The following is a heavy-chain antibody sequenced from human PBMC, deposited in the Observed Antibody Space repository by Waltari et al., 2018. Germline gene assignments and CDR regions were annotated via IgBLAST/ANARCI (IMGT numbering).Heavy chain of an antibody. J-gene: IGHJ3*02. CDR2: IYYSVST. CDR1: GGSISSHY. Sequence: QVQLQESGPGLVKPSETLSLTCTVSGGSISSHYWSWIRQPPGKGLEWIGYIYYSVSTTYNPSLKSRVTISVDTSKNQFSLKLSSVTAADTAVYYCARGTTGAFDIWGQGTMVTVSS. CDR3: ARGTTGAFDI. V-gene: IGHV4-59*11.